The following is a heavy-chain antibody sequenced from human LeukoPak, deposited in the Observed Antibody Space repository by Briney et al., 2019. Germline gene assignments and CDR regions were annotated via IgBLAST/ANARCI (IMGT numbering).Heavy chain of an antibody. D-gene: IGHD6-13*01. Sequence: SETLSLTCTVSGGSISSYYWSWIRQPAGKGLEWIGRIYTSGSTNYNPSLKSRVTMSVDTSKNQFSLKLSSVTAADTAVYYCARARKFGIAAAVPGGYYYYYYMDVWGKGTTVTVSS. CDR2: IYTSGST. CDR3: ARARKFGIAAAVPGGYYYYYYMDV. CDR1: GGSISSYY. V-gene: IGHV4-4*07. J-gene: IGHJ6*03.